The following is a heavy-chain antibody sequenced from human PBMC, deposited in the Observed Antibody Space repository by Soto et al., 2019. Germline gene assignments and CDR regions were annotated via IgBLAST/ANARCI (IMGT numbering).Heavy chain of an antibody. D-gene: IGHD3-22*01. CDR3: AKDRYFHDSHGYQLDY. V-gene: IGHV3-23*01. J-gene: IGHJ4*02. CDR1: GFTFSSYA. CDR2: ISGSGGNT. Sequence: GGSLRLSCAASGFTFSSYAMSWVRQAPGKGLEWVSVISGSGGNTYYADSVKGRFTISRDNSQNTLYLQMNSLRGEDTAVYFCAKDRYFHDSHGYQLDYWGQGTLVTVSS.